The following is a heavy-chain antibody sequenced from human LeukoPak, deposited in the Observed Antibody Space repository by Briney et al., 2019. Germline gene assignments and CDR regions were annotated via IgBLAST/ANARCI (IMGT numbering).Heavy chain of an antibody. V-gene: IGHV3-23*01. D-gene: IGHD6-13*01. CDR3: AKDPYSSSWYNWFDP. CDR2: ISGSGGST. Sequence: GGSLRLSCAASGFTFSSYAMSWVRQAPGKGLEWVSAISGSGGSTYYAESVKGRFTISRDNSKNTLYLQMNSLRAEDTAVYYCAKDPYSSSWYNWFDPWGQGTLVTVSS. CDR1: GFTFSSYA. J-gene: IGHJ5*02.